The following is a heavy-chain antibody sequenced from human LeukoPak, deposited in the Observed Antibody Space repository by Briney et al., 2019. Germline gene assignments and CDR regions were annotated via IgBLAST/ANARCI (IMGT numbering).Heavy chain of an antibody. J-gene: IGHJ4*02. CDR2: ISGNDGST. V-gene: IGHV3-23*01. Sequence: PGGSLRLSCAASGFTCSSSAMSWRRQATRKGLEWGSGISGNDGSTDHADSVKGRFTISRDNSKHTLYLQMNSLRAEDTAVYHCAKDRSGWYYFDYWGQGTLVTVSS. CDR1: GFTCSSSA. D-gene: IGHD6-19*01. CDR3: AKDRSGWYYFDY.